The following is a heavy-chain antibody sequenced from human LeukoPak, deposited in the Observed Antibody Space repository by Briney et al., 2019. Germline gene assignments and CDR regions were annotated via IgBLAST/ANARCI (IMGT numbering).Heavy chain of an antibody. D-gene: IGHD6-19*01. J-gene: IGHJ4*02. V-gene: IGHV3-49*04. CDR2: IRSKAYGGTT. Sequence: GGSLRLSCTASGFTFGDYAMSWVRQAPGKGREWVGCIRSKAYGGTTEYAASVKGRFTISRDDSKSIAYLQMHSLKTEDTAVYYCTRDPNGIAVAFFDYWGQGTLVTVSS. CDR1: GFTFGDYA. CDR3: TRDPNGIAVAFFDY.